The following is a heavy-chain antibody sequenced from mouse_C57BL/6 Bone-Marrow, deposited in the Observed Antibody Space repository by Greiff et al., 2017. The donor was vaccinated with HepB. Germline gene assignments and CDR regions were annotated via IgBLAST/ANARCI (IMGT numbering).Heavy chain of an antibody. V-gene: IGHV1-76*01. CDR3: ARDDYAWYFDV. D-gene: IGHD2-4*01. Sequence: QVQLQQSGAELVRPGASVKLSCKASGYTFTDYYINWVKQRPGQGLEWIARIYPGSGNTYYNEKFKGKATLTAETSSSTAYMQLSSLTSEDSSVYFCARDDYAWYFDVWGTGTTVTVSS. CDR1: GYTFTDYY. CDR2: IYPGSGNT. J-gene: IGHJ1*03.